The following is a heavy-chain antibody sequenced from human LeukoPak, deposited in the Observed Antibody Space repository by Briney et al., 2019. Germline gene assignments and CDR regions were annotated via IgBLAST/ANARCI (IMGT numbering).Heavy chain of an antibody. V-gene: IGHV4-59*01. D-gene: IGHD5-18*01. CDR2: IYYSGST. CDR3: ARGRRTTAMVYGLLGY. J-gene: IGHJ4*02. CDR1: GGSISSYY. Sequence: SETLSLTCTVSGGSISSYYWSWIRQPPGKGLEWIGYIYYSGSTNYNPSLKSRVTISVDTSKNQFSLKLSSVTAADTAVYYCARGRRTTAMVYGLLGYWGQGTLVTVSS.